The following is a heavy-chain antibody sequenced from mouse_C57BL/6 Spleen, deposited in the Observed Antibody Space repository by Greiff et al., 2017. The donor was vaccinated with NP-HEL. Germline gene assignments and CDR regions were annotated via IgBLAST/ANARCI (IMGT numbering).Heavy chain of an antibody. CDR2: IDPSDSYT. V-gene: IGHV1-59*01. CDR3: ARNLDDYGGAMDY. J-gene: IGHJ4*01. CDR1: GYTFTSYW. D-gene: IGHD2-4*01. Sequence: VQLQQPGAELVRPGTSVKLSCKASGYTFTSYWMHWVKQRPGQGLEWIGVIDPSDSYTNYNQKFKGKATMIVDTSSSTAYMQLSSLTSEDSAVYYCARNLDDYGGAMDYWGQGTSVTVSS.